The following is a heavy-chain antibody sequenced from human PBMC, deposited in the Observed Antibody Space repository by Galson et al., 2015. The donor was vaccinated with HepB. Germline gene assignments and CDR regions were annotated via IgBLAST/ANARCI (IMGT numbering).Heavy chain of an antibody. V-gene: IGHV5-10-1*01. D-gene: IGHD2-2*02. CDR1: GYSFASYW. CDR2: IDPSDSYT. Sequence: QSGAEVKKPGESLRISCKGSGYSFASYWITWVRQMPGKGLEWMGRIDPSDSYTNYSPSFQGHVTISADKSISTAYLQWSSLKASDTAMYFCASSCSRSTCYNGNYQYGMDVWGQGTAVSVSS. J-gene: IGHJ6*02. CDR3: ASSCSRSTCYNGNYQYGMDV.